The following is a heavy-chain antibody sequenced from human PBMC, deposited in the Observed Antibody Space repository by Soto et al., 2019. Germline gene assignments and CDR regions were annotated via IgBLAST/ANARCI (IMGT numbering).Heavy chain of an antibody. D-gene: IGHD2-2*01. J-gene: IGHJ6*02. Sequence: EEQLVESGGGLVKPGGSLRLSCEGSGFTFRSHSMNWVRQAPGRGLEWVASISTSSSFIYYGDSVRGRFIISRDNAKNSLDRQMDSLRVEDTAVYYCARENKDVNKSTSISSGFHGMDVWGQGITVTVSS. CDR1: GFTFRSHS. CDR2: ISTSSSFI. V-gene: IGHV3-21*01. CDR3: ARENKDVNKSTSISSGFHGMDV.